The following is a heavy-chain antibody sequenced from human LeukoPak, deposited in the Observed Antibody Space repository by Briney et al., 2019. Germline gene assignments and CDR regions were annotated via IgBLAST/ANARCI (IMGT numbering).Heavy chain of an antibody. CDR3: ARGFHGGYGMEAY. J-gene: IGHJ4*02. CDR2: IYYSGNT. Sequence: SQTLSLTCTVSGGSISSGDYYWSWIRQPPGKGLDWIGYIYYSGNTYYNPSLKSRVIISADTSKNQFSLKLSSVTAADTAVYYCARGFHGGYGMEAYWGQGTLVTVSS. V-gene: IGHV4-30-4*01. D-gene: IGHD5-12*01. CDR1: GGSISSGDYY.